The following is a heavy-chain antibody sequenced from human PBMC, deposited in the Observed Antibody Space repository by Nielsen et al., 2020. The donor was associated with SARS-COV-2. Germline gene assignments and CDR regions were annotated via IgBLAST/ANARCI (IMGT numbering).Heavy chain of an antibody. V-gene: IGHV5-10-1*01. D-gene: IGHD3-22*01. Sequence: VRQMPGKGLEWMGRIDPSDSYTNYSPSFQGHVTISADKSISTAYLQWSSLKASDTAMYYCARDGGYYDSSGHVDYWGQGTLVTV. CDR2: IDPSDSYT. J-gene: IGHJ4*02. CDR3: ARDGGYYDSSGHVDY.